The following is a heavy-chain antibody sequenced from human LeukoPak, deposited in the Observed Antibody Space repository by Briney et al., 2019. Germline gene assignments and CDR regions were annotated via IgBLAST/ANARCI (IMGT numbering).Heavy chain of an antibody. CDR2: IYYSGST. Sequence: KPSETLSLTCTVSGGSIRSSSYYWGWIRQPPGKGLEWFVRIYYSGSTSYNPSLKTRVTISVDTSKNQFTLKLSPGTAAATAVYYCARHGGSSSRDAHGMDVWGQGTTVTVSS. CDR1: GGSIRSSSYY. D-gene: IGHD6-6*01. CDR3: ARHGGSSSRDAHGMDV. V-gene: IGHV4-39*01. J-gene: IGHJ6*02.